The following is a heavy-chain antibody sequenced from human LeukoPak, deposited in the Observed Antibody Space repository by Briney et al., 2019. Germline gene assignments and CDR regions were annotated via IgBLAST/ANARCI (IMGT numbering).Heavy chain of an antibody. D-gene: IGHD2-2*03. CDR2: VDPEDGET. V-gene: IGHV1-69-2*01. J-gene: IGHJ3*02. Sequence: GASVKVSCKASGYTFTDYYMHWVQQAPGKGLEWMGRVDPEDGETIYAEKFQGRVTITADTSTDTAYMELSSLRSDDTAVYYCARVNVGGYCSSTSCYWGAFDIWGQGTMVTVSS. CDR1: GYTFTDYY. CDR3: ARVNVGGYCSSTSCYWGAFDI.